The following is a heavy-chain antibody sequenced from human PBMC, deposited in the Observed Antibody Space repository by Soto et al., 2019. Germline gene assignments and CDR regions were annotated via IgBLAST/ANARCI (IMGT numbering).Heavy chain of an antibody. CDR2: ISENGGSRGGT. Sequence: EGHLLEAGGGLVQPGGSLRLSCTASGFTFSNSAMIWVRQAPGQGLEWVASISENGGSRGGTYYADSVKGRFTISRNNSKSTLYLQVDSLTGADTAVDYCASAKAVVVAALGIWGQGTMVTVSS. CDR3: ASAKAVVVAALGI. CDR1: GFTFSNSA. D-gene: IGHD2-21*01. V-gene: IGHV3-23*01. J-gene: IGHJ3*02.